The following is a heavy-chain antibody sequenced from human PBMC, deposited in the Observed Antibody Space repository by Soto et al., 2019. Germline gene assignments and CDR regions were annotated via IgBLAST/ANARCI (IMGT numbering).Heavy chain of an antibody. CDR3: ARDSSSWSSPSDY. D-gene: IGHD6-13*01. Sequence: GGSLRLSCAASGFTVSSNYMSWVRQAPGKGLEWVSVIYSGGSTYYADSVKGRFTISRDNSKNTLYLQMNSLRAEDTAVYYCARDSSSWSSPSDYWGQGTLVTVSS. CDR1: GFTVSSNY. V-gene: IGHV3-53*01. CDR2: IYSGGST. J-gene: IGHJ4*02.